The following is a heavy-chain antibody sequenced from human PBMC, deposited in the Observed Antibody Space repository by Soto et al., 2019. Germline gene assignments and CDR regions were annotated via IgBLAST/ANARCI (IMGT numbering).Heavy chain of an antibody. D-gene: IGHD3-16*02. CDR2: IWFDGSSK. CDR1: GFIFSRSG. J-gene: IGHJ6*02. V-gene: IGHV3-33*01. Sequence: QVQLVECGGGVVQPGRSLRLSCAASGFIFSRSGMHWGCQAPGKGLEWVAVIWFDGSSKYYADSVKGPFTISRDNSRSLLYQQLNSLRAEDTAVYYCASRNYRLDFWGQGTTVTVSS. CDR3: ASRNYRLDF.